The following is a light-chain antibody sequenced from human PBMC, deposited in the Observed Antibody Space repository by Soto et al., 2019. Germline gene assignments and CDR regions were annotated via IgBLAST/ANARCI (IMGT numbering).Light chain of an antibody. CDR3: QQANSFPRT. V-gene: IGKV1-12*01. J-gene: IGKJ4*01. Sequence: IQMTQSPSSVSASVGDRVTITCRASQGFSTWLAWYRRKPGRAPELLIYSASSLHSGVPSRFSGSGSGTDFTLTISSLQPEDFATYYGQQANSFPRTFGGGTEVEIK. CDR1: QGFSTW. CDR2: SAS.